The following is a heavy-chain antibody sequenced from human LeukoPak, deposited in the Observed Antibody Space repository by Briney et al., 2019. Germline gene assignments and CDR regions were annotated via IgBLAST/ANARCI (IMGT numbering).Heavy chain of an antibody. Sequence: GGSLRLSCAASGFTFSNYAMSWVRQAPGKGLEWVSAISGSGVNTYYADSVKGRFTISRDNSKNTLYLQMNSLGAEDTAVYYRAKAPSTMAKALFYYWGQGTLVTVSS. CDR2: ISGSGVNT. D-gene: IGHD5-24*01. J-gene: IGHJ4*01. CDR1: GFTFSNYA. V-gene: IGHV3-23*01. CDR3: AKAPSTMAKALFYY.